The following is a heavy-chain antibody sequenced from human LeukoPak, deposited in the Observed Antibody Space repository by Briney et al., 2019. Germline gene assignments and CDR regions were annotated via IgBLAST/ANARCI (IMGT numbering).Heavy chain of an antibody. Sequence: GESLKISCKGSGYSFTSYWIGWVRQMPGKGLEWMGIINPGDSDTRYSPSFQGQVTISADKSISTAYLQWSSLKASGTAMYYCARGGNYYDSSGLGVNWFDPWGQGTQVTVSS. D-gene: IGHD3-22*01. CDR2: INPGDSDT. J-gene: IGHJ5*02. V-gene: IGHV5-51*01. CDR1: GYSFTSYW. CDR3: ARGGNYYDSSGLGVNWFDP.